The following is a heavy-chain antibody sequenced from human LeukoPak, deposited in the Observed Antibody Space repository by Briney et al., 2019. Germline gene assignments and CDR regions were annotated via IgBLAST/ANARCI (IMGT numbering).Heavy chain of an antibody. CDR2: IIPIFGTA. Sequence: SVKVSCKASGGTFSSYAISWVRQAPGQGLEWMGGIIPIFGTANYAQKFQGRVTITADESTSTAYMELSSLRSEDTAVYYCARGTYDYVWGSYRPLFDYWGQGTPVTVSS. D-gene: IGHD3-16*02. V-gene: IGHV1-69*01. CDR1: GGTFSSYA. J-gene: IGHJ4*02. CDR3: ARGTYDYVWGSYRPLFDY.